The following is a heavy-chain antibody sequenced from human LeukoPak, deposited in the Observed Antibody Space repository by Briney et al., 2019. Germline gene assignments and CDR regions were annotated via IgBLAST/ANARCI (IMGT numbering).Heavy chain of an antibody. CDR3: AKDQYSSGWYYFDY. CDR1: GFTFSSYA. CDR2: ISGSGGST. V-gene: IGHV3-23*01. Sequence: GGSLRLSCAASGFTFSSYAMSWVRQAPGKGLGWVSVISGSGGSTYYADSVKGRFTISRDNSKNTLYLQMNSLRAEDTAVYYCAKDQYSSGWYYFDYWGQGTLVTVSS. J-gene: IGHJ4*02. D-gene: IGHD6-19*01.